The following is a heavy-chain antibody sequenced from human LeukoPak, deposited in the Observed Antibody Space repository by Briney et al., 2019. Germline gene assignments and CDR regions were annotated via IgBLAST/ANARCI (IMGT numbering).Heavy chain of an antibody. CDR1: GGTFSSYA. Sequence: SVKVSCKASGGTFSSYAISWVRQAPGQGLEWMGGIIPIFGTANYAQKFQGRVTITTDESTSTAYMELSSLRSEDTAVYYCARGIGGYNYFDYWGQGTLVTVSS. D-gene: IGHD5-12*01. J-gene: IGHJ4*02. CDR2: IIPIFGTA. CDR3: ARGIGGYNYFDY. V-gene: IGHV1-69*05.